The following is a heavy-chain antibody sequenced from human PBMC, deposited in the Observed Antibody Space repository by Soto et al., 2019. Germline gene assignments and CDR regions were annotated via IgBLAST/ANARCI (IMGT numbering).Heavy chain of an antibody. CDR2: INHSGST. CDR1: GGSFSGYY. D-gene: IGHD6-25*01. J-gene: IGHJ4*02. V-gene: IGHV4-34*01. Sequence: QVQLQQWGAGLLKPSETLSLTCAVYGGSFSGYYWSWIRQPPGKGLEWIGEINHSGSTNYNPSLKSRVTMSVDTSKNQFSLKLSSVTAADTAVYYCASGPNAAYFDYWGQGTLVTVSS. CDR3: ASGPNAAYFDY.